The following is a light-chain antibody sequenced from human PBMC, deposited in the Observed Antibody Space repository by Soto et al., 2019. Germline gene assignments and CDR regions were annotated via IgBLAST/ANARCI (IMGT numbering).Light chain of an antibody. V-gene: IGKV1-33*01. CDR1: QDIRNY. CDR2: DAS. Sequence: DIQMTQSPSSLSASVGDRVTITCQASQDIRNYLNWYQQKPGKAPNLLIYDASNLRAGVPSRFSGSGSGTEFTFTISSLQPEDIATYYCQLYAHLPPLSFGGGTKVEIK. CDR3: QLYAHLPPLS. J-gene: IGKJ4*01.